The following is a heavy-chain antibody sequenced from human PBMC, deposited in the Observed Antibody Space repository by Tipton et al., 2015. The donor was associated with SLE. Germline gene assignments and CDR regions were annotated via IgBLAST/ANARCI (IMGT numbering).Heavy chain of an antibody. D-gene: IGHD3-22*01. Sequence: TLPLTCTVSGGSFSNYYWNWIRQTPGKGLEWIGYVFISGTTNYNPSLQSRVAISVDTSRNQFSLKLNSVTAADTAVYYCARAPGYHDGHSYQYYFDYWGQGSLVTVSS. V-gene: IGHV4-59*01. J-gene: IGHJ4*02. CDR3: ARAPGYHDGHSYQYYFDY. CDR1: GGSFSNYY. CDR2: VFISGTT.